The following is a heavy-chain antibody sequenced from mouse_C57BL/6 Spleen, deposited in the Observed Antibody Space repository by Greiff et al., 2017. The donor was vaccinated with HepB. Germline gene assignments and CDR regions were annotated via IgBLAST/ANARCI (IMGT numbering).Heavy chain of an antibody. CDR2: INPNNGGT. CDR3: ATVSWFAY. V-gene: IGHV1-22*01. Sequence: DVKLQESGPELVKPGASVKMSCKASGYTFTDYNMHWVKQSHGKSLEWIGYINPNNGGTSYNQKFKGKATLTVNKSSSTAYMELRSLTSEDSAVYYCATVSWFAYWGQGTLVTVSA. CDR1: GYTFTDYN. J-gene: IGHJ3*01.